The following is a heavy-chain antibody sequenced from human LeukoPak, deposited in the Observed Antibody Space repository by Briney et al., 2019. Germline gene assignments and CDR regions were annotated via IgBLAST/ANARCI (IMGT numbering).Heavy chain of an antibody. CDR1: GYTFTSYD. CDR3: ARAQIYSSSSGVDY. CDR2: MNPNSGNT. V-gene: IGHV1-8*01. Sequence: ASVKVSCKASGYTFTSYDINWVRQATGQGLEWMGWMNPNSGNTGYAQKFQGRVTMTRNTSISTAYMELGSLRSEDTAVYYCARAQIYSSSSGVDYWGQGTLVTVSS. D-gene: IGHD6-6*01. J-gene: IGHJ4*02.